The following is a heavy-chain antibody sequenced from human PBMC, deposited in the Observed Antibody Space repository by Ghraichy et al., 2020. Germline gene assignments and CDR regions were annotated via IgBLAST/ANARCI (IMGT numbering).Heavy chain of an antibody. D-gene: IGHD3/OR15-3a*01. J-gene: IGHJ1*01. V-gene: IGHV3-23*01. CDR2: ITDNGGTT. CDR1: GFTFRTYA. Sequence: GGSLRLSCSPSGFTFRTYAMSWVRQAPGKGLWWVSAITDNGGTTYDAESVKGRFTISRDNSKNTLFLQMNSLRGEDTAVYYCAKFARDWPNEYLQHWGQGALVTVSS. CDR3: AKFARDWPNEYLQH.